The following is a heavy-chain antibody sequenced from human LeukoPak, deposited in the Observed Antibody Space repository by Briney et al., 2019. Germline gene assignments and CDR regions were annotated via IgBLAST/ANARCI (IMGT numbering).Heavy chain of an antibody. D-gene: IGHD1-7*01. Sequence: GGSLRLSCAASGFTFSSYAMSWVRQAPGKGLEWVSAISGSGVSTYYADSVKGRFTVSRDNSKNTLYLQMSSLRAEDTAVYYCAKDERNWNYNLASQTYDWGQGALVTVSS. CDR1: GFTFSSYA. CDR3: AKDERNWNYNLASQTYD. CDR2: ISGSGVST. V-gene: IGHV3-23*01. J-gene: IGHJ4*02.